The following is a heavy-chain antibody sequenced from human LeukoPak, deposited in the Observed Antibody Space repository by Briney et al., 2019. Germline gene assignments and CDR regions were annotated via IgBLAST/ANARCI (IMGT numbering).Heavy chain of an antibody. J-gene: IGHJ4*02. Sequence: PSETLSLTCTVSGGSISSGDYYWSWIRQPPGKGLEWIGYIYYSGSTYYNPSLTSRLTISIDTSKNQFSLKLSSMAAADTAVYYCASFIRYFDYWGQGTLVTVSS. CDR2: IYYSGST. CDR1: GGSISSGDYY. CDR3: ASFIRYFDY. D-gene: IGHD3-9*01. V-gene: IGHV4-30-4*08.